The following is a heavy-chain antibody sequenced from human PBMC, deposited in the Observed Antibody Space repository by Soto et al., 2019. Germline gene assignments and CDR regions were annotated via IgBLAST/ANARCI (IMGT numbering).Heavy chain of an antibody. V-gene: IGHV3-23*01. CDR2: ISGSGGST. D-gene: IGHD6-13*01. CDR1: GFTFSSYA. Sequence: VQLLESGGGLVQPGGSLRLSCAASGFTFSSYAMSWVRQAPGKGLEWVSAISGSGGSTYYADSVKGRFTISRDNSKNTLYLQMNSLRAEDTAVYYCAKDPEYSSSWTATFDYWGQGTLVTVSS. CDR3: AKDPEYSSSWTATFDY. J-gene: IGHJ4*02.